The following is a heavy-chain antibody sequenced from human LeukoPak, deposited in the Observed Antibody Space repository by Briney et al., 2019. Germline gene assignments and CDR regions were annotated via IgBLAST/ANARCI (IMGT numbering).Heavy chain of an antibody. J-gene: IGHJ4*02. CDR3: ATHKSSGWYVY. V-gene: IGHV3-11*01. D-gene: IGHD6-19*01. Sequence: GRSLRLSCAASGFTFSDYYMSWIRQAPGKGLEWVSYISSSGTTIYYADSAKGRFTISRDNAKNSLHLQMNSLRAEDTAVYYCATHKSSGWYVYWGQGTLVTVSS. CDR1: GFTFSDYY. CDR2: ISSSGTTI.